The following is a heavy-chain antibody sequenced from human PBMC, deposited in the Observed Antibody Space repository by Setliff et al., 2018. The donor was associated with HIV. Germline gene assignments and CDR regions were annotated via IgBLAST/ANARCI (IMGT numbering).Heavy chain of an antibody. Sequence: SQTLLLTCAISGDSVSNYSAAWNWIRQSPSRGLEWLGRTFHRSKWYSDYAESVRSRITINPDTSKNQLSLQLHSVTPEDTAVYYCARSITTAGTVFDYWGQGTLVTVSS. CDR2: TFHRSKWYS. J-gene: IGHJ4*02. D-gene: IGHD6-13*01. V-gene: IGHV6-1*01. CDR3: ARSITTAGTVFDY. CDR1: GDSVSNYSAA.